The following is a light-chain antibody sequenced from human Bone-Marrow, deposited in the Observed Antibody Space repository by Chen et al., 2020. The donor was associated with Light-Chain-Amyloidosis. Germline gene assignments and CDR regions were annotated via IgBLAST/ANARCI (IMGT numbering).Light chain of an antibody. J-gene: IGKJ4*01. Sequence: DIQMTQSPSSLSASVGDRVTITCQASHDISDNLNWYQQKPGKAPKLLIYDASNLETGVPSRFSGSGSGTEFSFTISSLQSEDIATYYCQQYDNLSLTCGGGTKVEIK. V-gene: IGKV1-33*01. CDR3: QQYDNLSLT. CDR2: DAS. CDR1: HDISDN.